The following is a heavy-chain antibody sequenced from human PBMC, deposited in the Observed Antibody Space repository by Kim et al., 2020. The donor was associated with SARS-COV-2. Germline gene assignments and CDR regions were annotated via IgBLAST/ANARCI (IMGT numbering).Heavy chain of an antibody. CDR1: GFTFSSYS. V-gene: IGHV3-21*01. CDR3: ARDRGKVGIFDY. J-gene: IGHJ4*02. CDR2: ISSSSSYI. Sequence: GGSLRLSCAASGFTFSSYSMNWVRQAPGKGLEWVSSISSSSSYIYYADSVKGRFTISRDNAKNSLYLQMNSLRAEDTAVYYCARDRGKVGIFDYWGQGTLVTVSS. D-gene: IGHD2-21*01.